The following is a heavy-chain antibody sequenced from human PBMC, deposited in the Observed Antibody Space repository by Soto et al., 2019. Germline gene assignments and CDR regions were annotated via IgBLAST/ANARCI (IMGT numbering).Heavy chain of an antibody. CDR1: GFSLSSSNW. Sequence: QVQLQESGPGLVKPSDTLSLTCAVSGFSLSSSNWWGWIRQPPGKGLEWIGYIYYNGESSYNPSLKGRVTMSLDTSKNQFSVKLSSVTAVDTAVYFCARKKNSSGYWDWGQGTLVTVSS. J-gene: IGHJ4*02. CDR3: ARKKNSSGYWD. D-gene: IGHD3-22*01. CDR2: IYYNGES. V-gene: IGHV4-28*01.